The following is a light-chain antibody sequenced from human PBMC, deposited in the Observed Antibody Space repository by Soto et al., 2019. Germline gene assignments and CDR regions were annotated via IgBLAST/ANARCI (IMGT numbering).Light chain of an antibody. V-gene: IGKV3-20*01. Sequence: EIVLTQSPGTLSLSPGERATLSCRASQSVSSSYLAWYQQKPGQAPRLLIYGASSRATGIPDRFSGSGSGTDFTRIIARLEPEDFAVYYCQHYGTSLLTFGGGTKVEIK. J-gene: IGKJ4*01. CDR3: QHYGTSLLT. CDR1: QSVSSSY. CDR2: GAS.